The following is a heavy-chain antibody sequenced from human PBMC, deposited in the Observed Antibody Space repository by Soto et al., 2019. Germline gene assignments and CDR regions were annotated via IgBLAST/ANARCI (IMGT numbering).Heavy chain of an antibody. CDR3: GKGGTGDVGDH. V-gene: IGHV3-23*01. CDR2: TTVSGGET. CDR1: GFTFNNYG. J-gene: IGHJ4*02. D-gene: IGHD1-26*01. Sequence: EVQLLESGGGLVQPGGSLRLSCVASGFTFNNYGMTWVRQAPGKGLEWVSGTTVSGGETYYADSVKGRFTISRDNSKSTLLLQMNSLRAADTAVYYCGKGGTGDVGDHWGQGTLVTVSS.